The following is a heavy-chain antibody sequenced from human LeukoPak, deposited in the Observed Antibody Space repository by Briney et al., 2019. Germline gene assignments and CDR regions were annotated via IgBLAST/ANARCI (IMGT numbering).Heavy chain of an antibody. Sequence: GGSLRLSCAASGFTFSNAWMSWVHQAPGKGPEWVGRIKKKTDGETTDYAAPVKGRFIISRDDSKNTLYLQMNSLKTADTAVYYCTTQSHMDVWGKGTTVTVSS. CDR2: IKKKTDGETT. V-gene: IGHV3-15*01. J-gene: IGHJ6*03. CDR1: GFTFSNAW. CDR3: TTQSHMDV.